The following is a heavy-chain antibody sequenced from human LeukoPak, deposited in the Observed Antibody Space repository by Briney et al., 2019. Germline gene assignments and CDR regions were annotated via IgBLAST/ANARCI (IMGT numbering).Heavy chain of an antibody. D-gene: IGHD6-19*01. CDR2: INWNGGST. Sequence: GGSLRLSCAASGFTFADYGMSWVRQAPGKGLEWVSGINWNGGSTGYADSVKVRFTISRDNAKNSLYLQMNSLRAEDTALYYCARFVRVGAVADAFDYWGQGTLVTVSS. V-gene: IGHV3-20*04. CDR1: GFTFADYG. J-gene: IGHJ4*02. CDR3: ARFVRVGAVADAFDY.